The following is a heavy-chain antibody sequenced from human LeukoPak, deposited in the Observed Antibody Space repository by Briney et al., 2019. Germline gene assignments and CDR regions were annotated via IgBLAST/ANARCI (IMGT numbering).Heavy chain of an antibody. D-gene: IGHD6-19*01. CDR1: GYSFNGYF. CDR3: AASSGWYRDFDY. Sequence: ASVKVSCKTSGYSFNGYFINWVRQAPGQGLEWLGYIDPKTGDTNYAQKLQGRVTMTTDTSTSTAYMELRSLRSDDTAVYYCAASSGWYRDFDYWGQGTLVTVSS. V-gene: IGHV1-18*04. J-gene: IGHJ4*02. CDR2: IDPKTGDT.